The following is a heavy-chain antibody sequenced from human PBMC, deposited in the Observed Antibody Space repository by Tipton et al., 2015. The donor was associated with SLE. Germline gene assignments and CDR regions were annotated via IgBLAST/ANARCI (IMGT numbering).Heavy chain of an antibody. D-gene: IGHD3-3*01. J-gene: IGHJ4*02. CDR1: GFTFSSYW. V-gene: IGHV3-74*01. CDR2: INSDGSST. CDR3: ARARGYDFTPFDY. Sequence: SLRLSCAASGFTFSSYWMHWVRQAPGKGLVWVSRINSDGSSTSYADSVKGRFTISRDNAKNTLYLQMNSLRAEDTAVYYCARARGYDFTPFDYWGQGTLVTVSS.